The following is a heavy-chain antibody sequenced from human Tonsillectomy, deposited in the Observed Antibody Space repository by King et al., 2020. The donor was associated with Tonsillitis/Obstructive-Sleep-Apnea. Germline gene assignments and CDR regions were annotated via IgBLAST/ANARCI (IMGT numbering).Heavy chain of an antibody. Sequence: VQLVESGGGLVQPGGSLRLSCTASGFTFSSYWMHWVRQAPGKGLVWVSRMNSDGSDTSYADSVKGRFTNSRDNAKNTLYMQMDSLRAEDTAVYYCARETRGAFDIWGQGTMVTVSS. D-gene: IGHD1-7*01. J-gene: IGHJ3*02. V-gene: IGHV3-74*01. CDR2: MNSDGSDT. CDR1: GFTFSSYW. CDR3: ARETRGAFDI.